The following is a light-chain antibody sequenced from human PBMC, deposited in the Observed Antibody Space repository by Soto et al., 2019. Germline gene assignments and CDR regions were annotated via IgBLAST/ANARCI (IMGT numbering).Light chain of an antibody. CDR3: QRTHNGLLT. J-gene: IGKJ4*02. Sequence: DIQLTQSPSSLSASVGDRVTTTCRVSQGISSYLDRYRQKPGKVPKFLISSASNLQSGVPSRFSGSASGTDFTLTVSTLQPEDVATYYGQRTHNGLLTFGGGTMVEIK. V-gene: IGKV1-27*01. CDR1: QGISSY. CDR2: SAS.